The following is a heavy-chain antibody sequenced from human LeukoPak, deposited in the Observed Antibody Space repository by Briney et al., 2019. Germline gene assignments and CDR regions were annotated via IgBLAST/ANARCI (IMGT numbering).Heavy chain of an antibody. J-gene: IGHJ5*02. CDR3: AGSVVVPAAKSVWFDP. Sequence: ASVKVSCKAFGYTLTSNYMHCVRHAPGQGPESMGVISPSGGSTTYAQKFQGRVTLTRDMSTSTDYLELRSLRSDDTAVYYCAGSVVVPAAKSVWFDPWGQGTLVTVSS. CDR2: ISPSGGST. V-gene: IGHV1-46*01. CDR1: GYTLTSNY. D-gene: IGHD2-2*01.